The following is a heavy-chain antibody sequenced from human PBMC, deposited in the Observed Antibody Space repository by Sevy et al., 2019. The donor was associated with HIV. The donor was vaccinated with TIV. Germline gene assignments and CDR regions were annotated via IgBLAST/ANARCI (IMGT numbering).Heavy chain of an antibody. J-gene: IGHJ2*01. D-gene: IGHD2-8*01. V-gene: IGHV3-11*01. CDR3: ARELRGWYFDL. CDR2: ISSSGSTI. Sequence: GGSLRLSCAASGFTFSDYYMSWIRQAPGKGLEWVSYISSSGSTIYDADSVKGRFTISRVNAKNSLYLQMNSLRAEDTAVYYCARELRGWYFDLWGRGTLVTVSS. CDR1: GFTFSDYY.